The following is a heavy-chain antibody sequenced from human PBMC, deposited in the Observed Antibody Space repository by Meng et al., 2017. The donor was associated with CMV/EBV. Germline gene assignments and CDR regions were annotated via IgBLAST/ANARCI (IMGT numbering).Heavy chain of an antibody. CDR2: ISWDGGST. D-gene: IGHD5-18*01. V-gene: IGHV3-43*01. Sequence: AGAASGFTFEDYTMHWVRQVPGKGLEWVSVISWDGGSTYYADSVKGRFTISRDNSKNSLYLQMNSLKTEDIALYYCAKDADTAMGKNYFDYWGQGTLVTVSS. CDR3: AKDADTAMGKNYFDY. CDR1: GFTFEDYT. J-gene: IGHJ4*02.